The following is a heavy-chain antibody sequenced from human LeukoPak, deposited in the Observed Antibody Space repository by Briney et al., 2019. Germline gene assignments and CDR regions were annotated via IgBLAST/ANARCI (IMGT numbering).Heavy chain of an antibody. Sequence: SETLSLTCTVSGGSISSSSYYWGWIRQPPGKGLEWIGSIYYSGSTNYNPSLKSRVTISVDTSKNQFSLKLSSVTAADTAVYYCARTRYFDWLPYYFDYWGQGTLVTVSS. J-gene: IGHJ4*02. D-gene: IGHD3-9*01. CDR1: GGSISSSSYY. V-gene: IGHV4-39*07. CDR3: ARTRYFDWLPYYFDY. CDR2: IYYSGST.